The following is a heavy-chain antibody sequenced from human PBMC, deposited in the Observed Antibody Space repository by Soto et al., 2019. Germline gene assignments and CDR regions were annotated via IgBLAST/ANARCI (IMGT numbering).Heavy chain of an antibody. CDR1: GYSFTSYW. D-gene: IGHD5-18*01. CDR2: IYPGDSDT. CDR3: ARRYSYGDSTLEGGVVVGAPTVIDIPNPLQSLP. J-gene: IGHJ5*02. Sequence: PGESLKISCKGSGYSFTSYWIGWVRQMPGKGLEWMGIIYPGDSDTRYSPSFQGQVTISADKSISTAYLQWSSLKASDTAMYYCARRYSYGDSTLEGGVVVGAPTVIDIPNPLQSLPWG. V-gene: IGHV5-51*01.